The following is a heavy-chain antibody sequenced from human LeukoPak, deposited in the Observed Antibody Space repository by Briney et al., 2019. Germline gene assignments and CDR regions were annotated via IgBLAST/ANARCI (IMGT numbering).Heavy chain of an antibody. V-gene: IGHV4-61*02. Sequence: SETLSLTCSVSGGSISSSSYYWSWVRQPAGKGLEWIGRIYTSGSTNYNPSLKSRVTISADTSKNQFSLKLTSVTVADTAVYYCTRDRGDYGGPDYWGRGTLVTVSS. D-gene: IGHD4-23*01. CDR1: GGSISSSSYY. CDR2: IYTSGST. J-gene: IGHJ4*02. CDR3: TRDRGDYGGPDY.